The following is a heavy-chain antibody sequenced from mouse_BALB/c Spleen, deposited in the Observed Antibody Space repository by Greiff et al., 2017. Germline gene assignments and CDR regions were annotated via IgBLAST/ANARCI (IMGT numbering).Heavy chain of an antibody. CDR1: GFDFSRYW. CDR2: INPDSSTI. Sequence: EVKLMESGGGLVQPGGSLKLSCAASGFDFSRYWMSWVRQAPGKGLEWIGEINPDSSTINYTPSLKDKFIISRDNAKNTLYLQMSKVRSEDTALYYCARGAYYGNYWYFDVWGAGTTVTVSS. V-gene: IGHV4-1*02. D-gene: IGHD2-10*01. CDR3: ARGAYYGNYWYFDV. J-gene: IGHJ1*01.